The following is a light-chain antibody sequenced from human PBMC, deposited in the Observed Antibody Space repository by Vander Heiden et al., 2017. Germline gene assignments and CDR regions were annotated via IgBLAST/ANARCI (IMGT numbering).Light chain of an antibody. CDR3: SAWSDSLKTYV. CDR2: RSH. CDR1: TSNIEVNT. J-gene: IGLJ1*01. V-gene: IGLV1-44*01. Sequence: QSVLTSPPSASGTPGQKVTITCSGRTSNIEVNTVNCYQQCAGTAPKLLIYRSHERTAGFPDRFSGSQSATSASLAIIGLRSEDEAEYYCSAWSDSLKTYVFGTGTTVTVL.